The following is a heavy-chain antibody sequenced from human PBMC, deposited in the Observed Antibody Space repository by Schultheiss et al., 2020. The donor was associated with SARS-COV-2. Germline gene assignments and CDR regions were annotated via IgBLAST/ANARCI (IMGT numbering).Heavy chain of an antibody. J-gene: IGHJ3*02. Sequence: SETLSLTCTVSGGSISSYYWSWIRQPPGKGLEWIGYIYYSGSTNYNPSLKSRVTISVDTSKNQFSLQLNSVTPEDTAVYYCARAREGAFDIWGQGTMVTVSS. CDR1: GGSISSYY. V-gene: IGHV4-59*12. CDR2: IYYSGST. CDR3: ARAREGAFDI.